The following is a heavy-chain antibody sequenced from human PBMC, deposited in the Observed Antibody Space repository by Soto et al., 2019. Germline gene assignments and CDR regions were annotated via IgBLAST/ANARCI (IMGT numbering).Heavy chain of an antibody. Sequence: GGSLRLSCSGSGFTVSSFGMHWVRQAPGKGLEHVSTLSSNGIGTYYADSVKGRFTFSRDTSRNTLYLQMSSLRTEDTAVYYCVKDMGQAAVGIRYPYGLDVWGLGTTVTVSS. CDR3: VKDMGQAAVGIRYPYGLDV. CDR1: GFTVSSFG. D-gene: IGHD6-13*01. J-gene: IGHJ6*02. V-gene: IGHV3-64D*06. CDR2: LSSNGIGT.